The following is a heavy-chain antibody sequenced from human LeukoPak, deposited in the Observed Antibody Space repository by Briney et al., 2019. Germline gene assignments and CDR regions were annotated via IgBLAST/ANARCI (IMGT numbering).Heavy chain of an antibody. CDR1: GFTFSNYG. D-gene: IGHD1-26*01. J-gene: IGHJ4*02. CDR2: IRFDGSNK. V-gene: IGHV3-30*02. CDR3: ARESIGIVGATTVFVGLSDY. Sequence: GRSLRLSCAASGFTFSNYGVHWVRQAPGKGLEWVSFIRFDGSNKYYADSVKGRFTISRDSSKNTLYLQMNSLRAEDTAVYYCARESIGIVGATTVFVGLSDYWGQGTLVTVSS.